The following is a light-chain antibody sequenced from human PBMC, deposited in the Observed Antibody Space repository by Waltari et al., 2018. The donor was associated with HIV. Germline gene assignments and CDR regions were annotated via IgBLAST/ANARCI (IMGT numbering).Light chain of an antibody. CDR2: EVT. J-gene: IGLJ2*01. CDR3: SSYAGSNNVV. Sequence: QSALTQPPSASGSPGQSVTISCTGTSSDVGAYNSVSWYQKHPGKAPKLLISEVTKRPSGVPDRFSGSKAGNTASLTVSGLQAEDEADFYCSSYAGSNNVVFGGGTKLTVL. V-gene: IGLV2-8*01. CDR1: SSDVGAYNS.